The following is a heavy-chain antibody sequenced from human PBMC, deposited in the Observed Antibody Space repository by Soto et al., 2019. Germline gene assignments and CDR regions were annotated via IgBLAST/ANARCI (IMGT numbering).Heavy chain of an antibody. J-gene: IGHJ5*02. CDR1: GGSISSSSYY. V-gene: IGHV4-39*01. Sequence: SETLSLTCTVSGGSISSSSYYWGWIRPPPGKGLEWIGSIYCSGSTYYNPSLKSRVTISVDTSKNQFSLKLSSVTAADTAVYYCARRYCTNGVCYGNWFDPWGQGTLVTVSS. CDR3: ARRYCTNGVCYGNWFDP. CDR2: IYCSGST. D-gene: IGHD2-8*01.